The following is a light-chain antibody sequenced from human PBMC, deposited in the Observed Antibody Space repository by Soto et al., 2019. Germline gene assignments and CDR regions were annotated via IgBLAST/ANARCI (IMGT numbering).Light chain of an antibody. CDR1: QSLVRSDGNTY. CDR3: MQATHSPWA. CDR2: KVS. V-gene: IGKV2-24*01. J-gene: IGKJ1*01. Sequence: DVVMTQTPLSSPVTLGQPASISCRSSQSLVRSDGNTYLSWLQQRPGQPPRLLISKVSNRFSGVPDRFSGSGAGTDFTLKISGVQPEDVGIYYCMQATHSPWAFGQGTKVDIK.